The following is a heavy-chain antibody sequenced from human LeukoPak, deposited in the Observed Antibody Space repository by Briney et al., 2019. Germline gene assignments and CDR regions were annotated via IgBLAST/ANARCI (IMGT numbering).Heavy chain of an antibody. V-gene: IGHV3-15*01. Sequence: GGSLRLSCAASGFTFSNAWMSWVRQAPGKGLEWVGRIKSKTDGGTTDYAAPVKGRFTISRDDSKNTLYLQMHSLKTEDTAVYYCTTDFSLWFGEHLFDYWGQGTLVTVSS. D-gene: IGHD3-10*01. CDR3: TTDFSLWFGEHLFDY. CDR1: GFTFSNAW. J-gene: IGHJ4*02. CDR2: IKSKTDGGTT.